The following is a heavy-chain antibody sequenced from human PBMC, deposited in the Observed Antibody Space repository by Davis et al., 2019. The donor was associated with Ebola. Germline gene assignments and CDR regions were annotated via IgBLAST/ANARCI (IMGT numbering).Heavy chain of an antibody. CDR1: GDSVSSNSAA. D-gene: IGHD6-19*01. CDR3: ARNGGTSSGWYGPGFDY. V-gene: IGHV6-1*01. Sequence: SQTLSLTCAISGDSVSSNSAAWNWIRQSPSRGLEWLGRTYYRSKWYNDYAVSVKSRITINPDTSKNQFSLQLNSVTPEDTAVYYCARNGGTSSGWYGPGFDYWGQGTLVTVSS. CDR2: TYYRSKWYN. J-gene: IGHJ4*02.